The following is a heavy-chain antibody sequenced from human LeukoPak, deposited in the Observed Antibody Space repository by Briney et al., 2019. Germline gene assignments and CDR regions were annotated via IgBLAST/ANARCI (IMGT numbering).Heavy chain of an antibody. CDR3: ARSAVDLLRLGYYYYGMDV. D-gene: IGHD3-16*01. CDR2: IYTSGST. Sequence: SETLSLTCTVSGGSISSYYWSWIRQPAGKGLEWIGRIYTSGSTNYNPSLKSRVTMSVDTSKNQFSLKLSSVTAADTAVYYCARSAVDLLRLGYYYYGMDVWGQGTTVTVSS. J-gene: IGHJ6*02. V-gene: IGHV4-4*07. CDR1: GGSISSYY.